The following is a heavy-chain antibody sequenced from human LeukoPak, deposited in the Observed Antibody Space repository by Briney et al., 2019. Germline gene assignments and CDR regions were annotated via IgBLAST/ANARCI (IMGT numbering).Heavy chain of an antibody. CDR2: INHSGST. Sequence: SETLSPTCAVYGGSFSGYYWSWIRQPPGKGLEWIGEINHSGSTNYNPSLKSRVTISVDTSKNQFSLKLSSVTAADTAVYYCARDVGPLYCSGGSCYGNWFDPWGQGTLVTVSS. CDR1: GGSFSGYY. V-gene: IGHV4-34*01. J-gene: IGHJ5*02. D-gene: IGHD2-15*01. CDR3: ARDVGPLYCSGGSCYGNWFDP.